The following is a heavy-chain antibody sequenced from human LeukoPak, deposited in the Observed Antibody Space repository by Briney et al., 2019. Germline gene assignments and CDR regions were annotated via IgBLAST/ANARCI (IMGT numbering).Heavy chain of an antibody. Sequence: GASVKVSCKASGSTFINEAVNWVRQAPGQGLEWMGIINPSGGSTSYAQKFQGRVTMTRDTSTSTVYMELSSLRSEDTAVYYCAREGAAGYFDYWGQGTLVIVSS. V-gene: IGHV1-46*01. CDR3: AREGAAGYFDY. J-gene: IGHJ4*02. CDR2: INPSGGST. D-gene: IGHD2-15*01. CDR1: GSTFINEA.